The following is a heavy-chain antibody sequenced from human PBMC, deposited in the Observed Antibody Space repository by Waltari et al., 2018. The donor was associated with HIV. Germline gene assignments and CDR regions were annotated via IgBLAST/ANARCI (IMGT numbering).Heavy chain of an antibody. CDR2: IYYSGST. J-gene: IGHJ3*02. CDR1: GCSISSYY. D-gene: IGHD3-22*01. Sequence: QVQLQESGPGLVKPSETLSLTCTVSGCSISSYYWSWIRQPPGKGLEWIGYIYYSGSTNYNPSLKSRVTISVDTSKNQFSLKLSSVTAADTAVYYCARVPYDSSGLDAFDIWGQGTMVTVSS. CDR3: ARVPYDSSGLDAFDI. V-gene: IGHV4-59*01.